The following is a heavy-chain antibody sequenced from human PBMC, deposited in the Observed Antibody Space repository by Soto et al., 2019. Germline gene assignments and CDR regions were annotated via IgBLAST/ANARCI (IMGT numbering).Heavy chain of an antibody. D-gene: IGHD2-15*01. CDR3: ASFLGYCSGGSCYPGNAFDI. CDR1: GGSFRCYY. V-gene: IGHV4-34*01. J-gene: IGHJ3*02. Sequence: PSETLSLTCAVDGGSFRCYYLSWIRQKPGKGLEWIGEINHSGSTNYNPSLKSRVTISVDTSKNQFSLKLSSVTAADTAVYYCASFLGYCSGGSCYPGNAFDIWGQGTMVTVSS. CDR2: INHSGST.